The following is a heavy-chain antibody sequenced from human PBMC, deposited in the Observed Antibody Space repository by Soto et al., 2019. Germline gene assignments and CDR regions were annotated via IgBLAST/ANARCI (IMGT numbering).Heavy chain of an antibody. CDR1: GSAFNSFA. Sequence: QVHLVQSGAEVKKPGSSVKVSCKASGSAFNSFAITWVRQAPGQGLEWMGEIIPLLATTKYAQKFMGRVTITADKPQGTAKMGLTNLSLGDRAEYFGGEGGFFFRGGCPPGGTAPGGRGTLV. D-gene: IGHD3-10*01. J-gene: IGHJ5*02. V-gene: IGHV1-69*06. CDR2: IIPLLATT. CDR3: GEGGFFFRGGCPPGGTAP.